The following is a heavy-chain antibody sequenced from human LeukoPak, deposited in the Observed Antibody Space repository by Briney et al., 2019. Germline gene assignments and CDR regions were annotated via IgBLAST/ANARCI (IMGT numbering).Heavy chain of an antibody. V-gene: IGHV3-30*03. Sequence: GGSLRLSCAASGFTFSSHGMHWVRQAPGKGLEWVAVIANDGRDKKYADSVKGRFTISRDNSKNTLYLQMNSLRAEDTAVYFCARETYRLDPWGQGTLVTVSS. CDR2: IANDGRDK. D-gene: IGHD2-2*01. J-gene: IGHJ5*02. CDR1: GFTFSSHG. CDR3: ARETYRLDP.